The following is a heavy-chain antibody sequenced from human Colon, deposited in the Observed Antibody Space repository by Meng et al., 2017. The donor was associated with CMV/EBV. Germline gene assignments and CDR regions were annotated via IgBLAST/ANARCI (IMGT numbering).Heavy chain of an antibody. CDR2: ISSSSSYI. CDR1: GFTFSSYS. J-gene: IGHJ4*02. V-gene: IGHV3-21*01. CDR3: ARDRGVGALDYFDY. Sequence: GESLKISCAASGFTFSSYSMNWVRQAPGKGLEWVSSISSSSSYIYYADSVKGRFTISRDNAKNSLYLQMNSLRAEDTAVYYCARDRGVGALDYFDYWGQGTLVTVSS. D-gene: IGHD1-26*01.